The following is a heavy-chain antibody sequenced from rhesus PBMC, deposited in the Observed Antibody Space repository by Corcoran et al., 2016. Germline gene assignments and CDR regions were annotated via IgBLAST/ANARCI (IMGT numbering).Heavy chain of an antibody. V-gene: IGHV4-127*01. D-gene: IGHD1-1-1*01. J-gene: IGHJ4*01. CDR3: ARDRYSWNREYYFDY. Sequence: QVQLQESGPGVVKPSETLSLTCAVSGYSISSGYDWSWIRQPPGKWLEWIGYNSGSSGSTNYNPSLKNRVTISKDTSKNQFSLKLSSVTAADTAVYYCARDRYSWNREYYFDYWGQGVLVTVSS. CDR2: NSGSSGST. CDR1: GYSISSGYD.